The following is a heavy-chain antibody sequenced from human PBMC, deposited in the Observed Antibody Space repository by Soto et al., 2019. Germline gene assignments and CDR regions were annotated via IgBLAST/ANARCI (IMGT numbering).Heavy chain of an antibody. CDR1: GGSFSGYY. D-gene: IGHD3-3*01. CDR2: INHSGST. CDR3: SRMYYDFWSGYYPVPDVGGEV. Sequence: SETLSLTCAVYGGSFSGYYWSWIRQPPGKGLEWIGEINHSGSTNYNPALKSRVTITVDTSKNQFSLKLSSVTAADTAVYDCSRMYYDFWSGYYPVPDVGGEVWGQGTTVTVSS. V-gene: IGHV4-34*01. J-gene: IGHJ6*02.